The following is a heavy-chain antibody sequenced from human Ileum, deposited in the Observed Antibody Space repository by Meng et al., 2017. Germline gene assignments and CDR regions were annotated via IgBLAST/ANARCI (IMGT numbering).Heavy chain of an antibody. CDR1: GGSFGGYY. D-gene: IGHD6-19*01. V-gene: IGHV4-34*01. Sequence: QVPLRQWGAGLLKPSGTLSSTWAVNGGSFGGYYWSWIRQPPGKGLEWIGEINHSGSTNYNPSLKSRVTISVDTSKNQFSLKLSSVTAADTAVYYCARTRRGSSGWYMGYWGQGTLVTVSS. CDR3: ARTRRGSSGWYMGY. CDR2: INHSGST. J-gene: IGHJ4*02.